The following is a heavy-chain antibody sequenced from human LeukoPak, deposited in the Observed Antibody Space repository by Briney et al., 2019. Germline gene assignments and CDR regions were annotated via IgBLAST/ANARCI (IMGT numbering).Heavy chain of an antibody. V-gene: IGHV3-21*01. J-gene: IGHJ4*02. CDR2: ISSSSSYI. D-gene: IGHD4/OR15-4a*01. Sequence: PGGSLRLSCAASGFTFSSYAMSWVRRAPGKGLEWVSSISSSSSYIYYADSVKGRFTISRDNAKNSLYLQMNSLRAEDTAVYYCARLSEVDYWGQGTLVTVSS. CDR3: ARLSEVDY. CDR1: GFTFSSYA.